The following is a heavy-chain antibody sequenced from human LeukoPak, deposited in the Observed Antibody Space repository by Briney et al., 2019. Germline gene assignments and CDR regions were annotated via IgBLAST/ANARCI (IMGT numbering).Heavy chain of an antibody. V-gene: IGHV3-7*01. J-gene: IGHJ6*02. CDR2: IKQDGSEK. CDR3: ARGRGLDV. CDR1: GFTFSSYW. Sequence: GGSLRLSCAASGFTFSSYWMSWVRHAPRKGLEWVANIKQDGSEKYYVDTVKGRFTISRDNAKNSLYLQMNSLGAEDTAVYYCARGRGLDVWGQGTTVTVSS.